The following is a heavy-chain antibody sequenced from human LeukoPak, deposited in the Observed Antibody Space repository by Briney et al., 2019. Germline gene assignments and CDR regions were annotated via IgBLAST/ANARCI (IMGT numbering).Heavy chain of an antibody. CDR1: GFTFSSYA. CDR2: ISYDGSNK. Sequence: AGGSLRLSCAASGFTFSSYAMHWVRQAPGKGLEWVAVISYDGSNKYYADSVKGRFTISRDNSKNTLYLQMNSLRAEDTAVYYCASTVMDVWGQGTTVTVSS. J-gene: IGHJ6*02. V-gene: IGHV3-30-3*01. D-gene: IGHD4-17*01. CDR3: ASTVMDV.